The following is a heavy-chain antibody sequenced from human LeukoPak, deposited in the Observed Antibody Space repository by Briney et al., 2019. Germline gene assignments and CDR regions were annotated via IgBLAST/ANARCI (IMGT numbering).Heavy chain of an antibody. CDR1: GGSISSYY. D-gene: IGHD2-2*01. V-gene: IGHV4-4*07. J-gene: IGHJ4*02. CDR3: ASDRGPYCSSTSCYPPPLGY. CDR2: IYTSGST. Sequence: SETLSLTCTVSGGSISSYYWSWIRQPAGKGLEWIGRIYTSGSTNYNPSLKSRVTMSVDTSKNQFSLKLSSVPAADTAVYYCASDRGPYCSSTSCYPPPLGYWGQGTLVTVSS.